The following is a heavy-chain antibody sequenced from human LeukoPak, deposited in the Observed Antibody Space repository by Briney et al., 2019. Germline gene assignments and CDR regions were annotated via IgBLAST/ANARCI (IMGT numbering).Heavy chain of an antibody. CDR2: MNPNSGNT. Sequence: ASVKVSCKASGYTFTSYDINWVRQATGQGLEWMGWMNPNSGNTGYAQKFQGRVTMTRNTSISTAYMELSSLRSEDTAVYYCARESSLTVRGVIMNYFDYWGQGTLVTVSS. CDR3: ARESSLTVRGVIMNYFDY. CDR1: GYTFTSYD. J-gene: IGHJ4*02. D-gene: IGHD3-10*01. V-gene: IGHV1-8*01.